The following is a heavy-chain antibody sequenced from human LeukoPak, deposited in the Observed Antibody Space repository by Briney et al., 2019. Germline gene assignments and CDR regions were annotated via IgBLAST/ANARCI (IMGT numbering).Heavy chain of an antibody. V-gene: IGHV1-18*01. CDR3: ARDREVTYYYGSGRDGWFDP. Sequence: GAPVKVSCKASGYTFTSYGISWVRQAPGQGLEWMGWISAYNGNTNYAQKLQGRVTMTTDTSTSTAYMELRSLRSDDTAVYYCARDREVTYYYGSGRDGWFDPWGQGTLVTVSS. J-gene: IGHJ5*02. CDR2: ISAYNGNT. CDR1: GYTFTSYG. D-gene: IGHD3-10*01.